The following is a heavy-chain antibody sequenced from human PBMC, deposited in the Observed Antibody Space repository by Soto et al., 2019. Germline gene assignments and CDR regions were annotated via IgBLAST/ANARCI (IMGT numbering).Heavy chain of an antibody. J-gene: IGHJ6*02. CDR3: ATSTYCSSSTWYQWYGMDV. CDR1: GYPFSNYA. Sequence: QVQLVQSGAEEKKPGASVKVSCKASGYPFSNYAMHWVRQAPGQGLEWMGWINAGNGNSKYSQKFQGRVTITRDTSANTAYMELDSLRSEDTAVYYCATSTYCSSSTWYQWYGMDVWGQGTTVTVSS. V-gene: IGHV1-3*05. D-gene: IGHD2-2*01. CDR2: INAGNGNS.